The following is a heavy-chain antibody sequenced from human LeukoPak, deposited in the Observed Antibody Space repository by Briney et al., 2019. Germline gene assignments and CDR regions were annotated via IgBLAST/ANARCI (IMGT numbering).Heavy chain of an antibody. J-gene: IGHJ4*02. D-gene: IGHD3-9*01. V-gene: IGHV3-23*01. CDR1: GFTFSSNA. Sequence: PGGSLRLSCAASGFTFSSNAMSWVRQAPGKGLEWVSAVSVSADSTYYADSVKGRFTISRDNSRNMVYLQMNSLRAEDTAIYYCAKASPYYDTLTGYYYYFDYWGQGTLVTVSS. CDR3: AKASPYYDTLTGYYYYFDY. CDR2: VSVSADST.